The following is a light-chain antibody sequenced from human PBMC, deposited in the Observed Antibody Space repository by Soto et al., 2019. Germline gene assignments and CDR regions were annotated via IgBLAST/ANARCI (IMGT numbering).Light chain of an antibody. CDR1: QSVSSN. Sequence: EIVMTQSPATLSVSPGDRATLSCRASQSVSSNLAWYQQKPGQAPRLLIYGASTRATGFPARFSGSGSGTEFTLTISSLKSEDFAVYYCQQYNNWPPWTFGQGTKVDIK. CDR2: GAS. J-gene: IGKJ1*01. V-gene: IGKV3-15*01. CDR3: QQYNNWPPWT.